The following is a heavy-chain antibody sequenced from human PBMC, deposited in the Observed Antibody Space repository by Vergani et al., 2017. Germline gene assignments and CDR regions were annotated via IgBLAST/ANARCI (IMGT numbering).Heavy chain of an antibody. V-gene: IGHV3-48*01. D-gene: IGHD6-19*01. Sequence: EVQPVESGGGLVQPGGSLRLSCAASGFTFSSYSMNWVRQAPGKGLEWVSYISSSSSTIYYADSVKGRFTISRDNAKNSLYLQMNSLRAEDTAVYYCARDGSGWLLGYWGQGTLVTVSS. J-gene: IGHJ4*02. CDR2: ISSSSSTI. CDR1: GFTFSSYS. CDR3: ARDGSGWLLGY.